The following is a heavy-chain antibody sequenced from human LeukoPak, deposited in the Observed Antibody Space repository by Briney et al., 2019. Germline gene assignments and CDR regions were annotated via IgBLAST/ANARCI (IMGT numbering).Heavy chain of an antibody. CDR1: GGSISSGGYY. Sequence: PSQTLSLTCTVSGGSISSGGYYWSWIRQHPGKGLEWIGYIYYSGSTYYNPSLKSRVTISVDTSKNQFSLKLSSVTAADTAVYYCARGPGYCSSTSCYHSYYYYMDVWGKGTTVTVSS. J-gene: IGHJ6*03. CDR2: IYYSGST. CDR3: ARGPGYCSSTSCYHSYYYYMDV. V-gene: IGHV4-31*03. D-gene: IGHD2-2*01.